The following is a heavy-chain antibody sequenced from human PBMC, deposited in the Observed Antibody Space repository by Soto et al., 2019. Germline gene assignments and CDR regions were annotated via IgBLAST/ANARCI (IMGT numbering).Heavy chain of an antibody. CDR3: ARRAQYYDILTGYYTDYYYYYMDV. CDR2: IYYSGST. V-gene: IGHV4-59*08. J-gene: IGHJ6*03. D-gene: IGHD3-9*01. CDR1: GGSISSYY. Sequence: SETLSLTCTVSGGSISSYYWSWIRQPPGKGLEWIGYIYYSGSTNYNPSLKSRLTISVDTSKNQFSLKLSSVTAADTAVYYCARRAQYYDILTGYYTDYYYYYMDVWGKGTTVTVSS.